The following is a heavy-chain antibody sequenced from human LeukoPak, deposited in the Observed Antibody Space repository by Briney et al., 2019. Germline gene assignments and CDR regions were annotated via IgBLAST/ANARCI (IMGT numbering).Heavy chain of an antibody. CDR2: INHSGST. J-gene: IGHJ4*02. CDR1: GGSFSGYY. CDR3: AQKYYYDSSGYWFFDY. V-gene: IGHV4-34*01. D-gene: IGHD3-22*01. Sequence: SETLSLTCAVYGGSFSGYYWSWIRQPPGKGLEWIGEINHSGSTNYNPSLKSRVTISVDTSKNQFSLKLSSVTAADTAVYYCAQKYYYDSSGYWFFDYGGQGTLVTVSS.